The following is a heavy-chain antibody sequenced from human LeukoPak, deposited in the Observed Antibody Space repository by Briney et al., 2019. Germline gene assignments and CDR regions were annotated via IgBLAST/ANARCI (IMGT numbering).Heavy chain of an antibody. CDR3: AKDPAMDHFDY. J-gene: IGHJ4*02. CDR1: GFTVSSNY. CDR2: IYSGGST. V-gene: IGHV3-53*01. D-gene: IGHD5-18*01. Sequence: PGGSLRLSCAASGFTVSSNYMSWVRQAPGKGLEWVSVIYSGGSTYYADSVKGRFTISRDNSKNTLYLQMNSLRAEDTAVYYCAKDPAMDHFDYWGQGTLVTVSS.